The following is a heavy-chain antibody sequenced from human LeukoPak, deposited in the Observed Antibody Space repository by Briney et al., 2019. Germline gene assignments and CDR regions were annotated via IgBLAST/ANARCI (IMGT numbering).Heavy chain of an antibody. Sequence: ASVKVSCKASGYTFNSYGISWVRQAPGQGLEWMGWVSAYNGHTNYAQKFQGIGTMTTYTSTSTPSMWLRRLRSDDPAVHYCARLTPQKWALHGKWFAPWGQGTLVTVSS. V-gene: IGHV1-18*01. CDR2: VSAYNGHT. J-gene: IGHJ5*02. CDR1: GYTFNSYG. CDR3: ARLTPQKWALHGKWFAP. D-gene: IGHD1-26*01.